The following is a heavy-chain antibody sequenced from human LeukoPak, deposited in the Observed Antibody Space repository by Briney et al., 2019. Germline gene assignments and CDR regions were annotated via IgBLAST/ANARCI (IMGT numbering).Heavy chain of an antibody. CDR1: GYTFTSFG. CDR2: MNPNTGKT. V-gene: IGHV1-8*01. CDR3: ARRDGRARLYWFDH. J-gene: IGHJ5*02. Sequence: ASVKVSCKASGYTFTSFGINWVRQATGQQLEWMGWMNPNTGKTGYAQKVQGRVTMTRDTSMSTPYLELSSLRSDDTAVYYCARRDGRARLYWFDHWGQGTLVTVSS. D-gene: IGHD3-10*01.